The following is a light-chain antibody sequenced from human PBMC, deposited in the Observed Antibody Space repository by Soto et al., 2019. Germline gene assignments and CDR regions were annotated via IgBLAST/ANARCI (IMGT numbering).Light chain of an antibody. Sequence: EIVLTQSPATLSLSPGESATLSCRATRSVSSYLAWYQQKTGQAPRILIYDASSRPTDIPARFSGSGSGTDFTLTIRSLEPEDFPLYYCQQRSNWPITFGQGTRLEIK. CDR2: DAS. J-gene: IGKJ5*01. CDR3: QQRSNWPIT. V-gene: IGKV3-11*01. CDR1: RSVSSY.